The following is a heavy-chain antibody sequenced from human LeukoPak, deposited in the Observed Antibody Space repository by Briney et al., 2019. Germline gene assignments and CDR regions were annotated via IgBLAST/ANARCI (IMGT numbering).Heavy chain of an antibody. V-gene: IGHV1-2*02. J-gene: IGHJ4*02. D-gene: IGHD1-26*01. CDR3: ARDIHPHGIVGAVSY. CDR2: INPNSGGT. CDR1: GYTFTGYY. Sequence: ASVKVSCKASGYTFTGYYMHWVRQAPGQGLEWMGWINPNSGGTNYAQKFQGRVTMTRDTSISTAYTELSRLRSDDTAVYYCARDIHPHGIVGAVSYWGQGTLVTVSS.